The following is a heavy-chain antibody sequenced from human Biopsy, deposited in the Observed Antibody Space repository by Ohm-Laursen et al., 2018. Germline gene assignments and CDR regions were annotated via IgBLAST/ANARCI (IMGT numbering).Heavy chain of an antibody. CDR2: INHSGST. Sequence: SDTLSLTCAVSGGSFSGTYWSWIRQTPGKGLEWIGEINHSGSTKYNPSFESRVTISVDTSKNQFSLNLFSVTAADTAVYYCARGTGRYYVYGAFDIWGQGTVVTVSS. V-gene: IGHV4-34*01. J-gene: IGHJ3*02. CDR3: ARGTGRYYVYGAFDI. CDR1: GGSFSGTY. D-gene: IGHD1-26*01.